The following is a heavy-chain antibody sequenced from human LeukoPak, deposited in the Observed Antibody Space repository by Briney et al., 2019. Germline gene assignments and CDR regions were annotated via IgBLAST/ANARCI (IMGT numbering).Heavy chain of an antibody. J-gene: IGHJ3*02. Sequence: GGSLRLSCTASGFTLGDYAMSWFRQAPGKGLEWVGFIRRKAYSEATQYAASVKGRFTISRDDSKSIAYLQMNSLKTEDTAVYYCTRFDCGGDDAFDIWGQGAMVTVSS. D-gene: IGHD2-21*02. CDR1: GFTLGDYA. CDR3: TRFDCGGDDAFDI. CDR2: IRRKAYSEAT. V-gene: IGHV3-49*03.